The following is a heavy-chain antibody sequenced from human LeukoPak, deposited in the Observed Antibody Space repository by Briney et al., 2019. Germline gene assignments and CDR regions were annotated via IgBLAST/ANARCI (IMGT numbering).Heavy chain of an antibody. CDR3: ASGGQLERRAGDAFDI. J-gene: IGHJ3*02. Sequence: GGSLRLSCAASGFTFSSYGMHWVRQAPGKGLEWVAFIRYDGSNKYYADSVKGRFTISRDNSKNTLYLQMNSLRAEDTAVYYCASGGQLERRAGDAFDIWGQGTMVTVSS. CDR1: GFTFSSYG. CDR2: IRYDGSNK. V-gene: IGHV3-30*02. D-gene: IGHD1-1*01.